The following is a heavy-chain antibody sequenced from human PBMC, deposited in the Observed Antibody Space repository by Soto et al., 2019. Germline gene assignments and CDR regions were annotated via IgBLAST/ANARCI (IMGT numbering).Heavy chain of an antibody. CDR2: IRGKANSYAT. D-gene: IGHD2-15*01. CDR3: TGGAAATFDY. J-gene: IGHJ4*02. Sequence: GGSLRLSCAASGFTFSGSAMHWVRQASGKGLEWVGRIRGKANSYATAYVASVKGRFTISRDDSKNTAYLQMNSLKTEDTAVYYCTGGAAATFDYWGQGTLVTVSS. CDR1: GFTFSGSA. V-gene: IGHV3-73*01.